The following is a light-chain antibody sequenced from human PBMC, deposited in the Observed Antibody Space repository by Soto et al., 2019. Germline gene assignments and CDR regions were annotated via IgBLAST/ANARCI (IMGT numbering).Light chain of an antibody. Sequence: QSVLTQPASVSGSPGQSITISCTGTSSDVGGYNYVSWYQQHPDKAPKLMNYDVSNRPSGVSNRFSGSKSGNTASLTISGLQAEDEADYYCSSYTSTTVVFGGGTKLTVL. J-gene: IGLJ2*01. CDR1: SSDVGGYNY. CDR2: DVS. V-gene: IGLV2-14*03. CDR3: SSYTSTTVV.